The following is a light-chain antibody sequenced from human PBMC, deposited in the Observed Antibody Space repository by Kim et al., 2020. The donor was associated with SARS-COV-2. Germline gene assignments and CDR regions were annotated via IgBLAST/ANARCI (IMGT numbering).Light chain of an antibody. CDR3: QQYDSSVWT. CDR1: QSVNGRF. V-gene: IGKV3-20*01. Sequence: ELVLTQSPGILSLSPGEGATLSCRASQSVNGRFLAWYQQKPGQAPRLLIYGASTRATGIPDRFSGSGSGTDFTLTISRLEPEDFAMYYCQQYDSSVWTFGQGTKVDIK. CDR2: GAS. J-gene: IGKJ1*01.